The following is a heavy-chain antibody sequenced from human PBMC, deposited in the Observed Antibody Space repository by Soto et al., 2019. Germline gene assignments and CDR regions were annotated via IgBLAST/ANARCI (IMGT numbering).Heavy chain of an antibody. CDR3: ARGPGTMAKIDY. V-gene: IGHV4-31*03. Sequence: QVQLQESGPGLVKPSQTLSLTCTVSGGSISSGGYYWSWIRQHPGKGLEWIGYIYYSGSTYYNPSLKSRLTISVDTSKNQFSLKLSSVSAADTPVYYCARGPGTMAKIDYWGQGTLVTVSS. CDR1: GGSISSGGYY. CDR2: IYYSGST. J-gene: IGHJ4*02. D-gene: IGHD3-10*01.